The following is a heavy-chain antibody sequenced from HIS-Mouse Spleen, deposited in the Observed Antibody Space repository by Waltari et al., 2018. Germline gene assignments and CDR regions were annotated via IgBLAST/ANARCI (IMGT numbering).Heavy chain of an antibody. CDR1: GGSFSGYY. Sequence: QVQLQQWGAGLLKPSETLSLTCAVYGGSFSGYYWSWIRQPPGKGLEWIGEINHSGSTNHNPSLKSRVTLSVDTSKNQFSLELSSVPAADTAVYYCARGTPGGGYSRGRYYYYGMDVWGQGTTVTVSS. CDR3: ARGTPGGGYSRGRYYYYGMDV. J-gene: IGHJ6*02. CDR2: INHSGST. D-gene: IGHD5-18*01. V-gene: IGHV4-34*01.